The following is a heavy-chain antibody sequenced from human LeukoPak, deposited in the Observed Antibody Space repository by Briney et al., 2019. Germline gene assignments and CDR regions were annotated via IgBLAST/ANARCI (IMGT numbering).Heavy chain of an antibody. D-gene: IGHD4-17*01. CDR2: ISAYNGNT. CDR3: ARSFSYYGDSYYFDY. CDR1: GYTFTSYG. V-gene: IGHV1-18*01. Sequence: GASVKVSRKASGYTFTSYGISWVRQAPGQGLEWMGWISAYNGNTNYAQKLQGRVTMTTDTSTSTAYMELRSLRSDDTAVYYCARSFSYYGDSYYFDYWGQGTLVTVSS. J-gene: IGHJ4*02.